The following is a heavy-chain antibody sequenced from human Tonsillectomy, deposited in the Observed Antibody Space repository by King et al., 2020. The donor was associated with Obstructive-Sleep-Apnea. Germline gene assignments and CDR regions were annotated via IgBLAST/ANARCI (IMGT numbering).Heavy chain of an antibody. CDR3: ARLYFDISDYYSYFDY. CDR1: GYTFTSYT. J-gene: IGHJ4*02. Sequence: VQLVESGSELKKPGASVTVSCTASGYTFTSYTMNWVRQAPGQGLEWMGWINTNTGNPTYALGFTGRFVFSLDTSVSMAYLQISSLKAEDTAVYYCARLYFDISDYYSYFDYWGQGTLVTVSS. V-gene: IGHV7-4-1*04. D-gene: IGHD3-22*01. CDR2: INTNTGNP.